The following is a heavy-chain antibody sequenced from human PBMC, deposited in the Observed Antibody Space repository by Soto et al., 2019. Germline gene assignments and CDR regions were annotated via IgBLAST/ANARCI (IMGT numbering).Heavy chain of an antibody. J-gene: IGHJ3*02. CDR2: TYYRSKWYN. Sequence: SQTLSLTCAISGDSVSSNSAAWNWIRQSPSRGLEWLGRTYYRSKWYNDYAVSVKGRITINPDTSKNQFSLQLNSVTPEDTAVYYCARTETSIVGATNAFDIWGQGTMVTVSS. V-gene: IGHV6-1*01. D-gene: IGHD1-26*01. CDR1: GDSVSSNSAA. CDR3: ARTETSIVGATNAFDI.